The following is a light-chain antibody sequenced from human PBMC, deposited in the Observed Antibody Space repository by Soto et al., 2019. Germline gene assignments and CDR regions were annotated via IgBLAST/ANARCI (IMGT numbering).Light chain of an antibody. V-gene: IGKV3-15*01. J-gene: IGKJ2*01. CDR3: QHYSVWPYT. CDR1: QSVGSN. Sequence: DILMTQSPATLSASLGERATLSCRASQSVGSNLAWYQQKPGQAPRLLISDASTRATTVPARFSGSGSETEFTLTISSLQSEDFGVYYCQHYSVWPYTFGQGTKLDIK. CDR2: DAS.